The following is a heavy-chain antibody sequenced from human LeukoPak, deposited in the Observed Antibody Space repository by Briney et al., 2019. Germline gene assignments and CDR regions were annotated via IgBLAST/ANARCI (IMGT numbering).Heavy chain of an antibody. Sequence: ASVKVSCKASGYIFTGLYMHWVRQAPGQGLEWMGWINPNTGGTKFAQKFQGRVTMTSDTSITTVYMELRRLKSDDTAVYFCARDAGYYYYYMDVWGTGTAVTVSS. CDR3: ARDAGYYYYYMDV. CDR2: INPNTGGT. D-gene: IGHD3-22*01. CDR1: GYIFTGLY. J-gene: IGHJ6*03. V-gene: IGHV1-2*02.